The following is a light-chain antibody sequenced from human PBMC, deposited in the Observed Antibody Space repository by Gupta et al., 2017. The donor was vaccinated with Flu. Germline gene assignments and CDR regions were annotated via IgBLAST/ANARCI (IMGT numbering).Light chain of an antibody. CDR2: KAS. J-gene: IGKJ2*01. CDR3: QQYNNT. Sequence: DIQMTQSPSTLSASVGDRVIITCRASQSISTWLAWNQQKPGKAPKLLIYKASNLENGVPSRFSGSGSGTEFTLTISSLQPDDFATYYCQQYNNTFGQGTKVEIK. V-gene: IGKV1-5*03. CDR1: QSISTW.